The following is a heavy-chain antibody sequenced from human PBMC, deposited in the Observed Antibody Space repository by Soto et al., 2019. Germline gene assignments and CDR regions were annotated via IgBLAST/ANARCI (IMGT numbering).Heavy chain of an antibody. D-gene: IGHD3-9*01. V-gene: IGHV3-23*01. Sequence: GGSLRLSCAASGFTFSSYAMSWVRQAPGKGLEWVSAISGSGGSTYYADSVKGRFTISRDNSKNTLYLQMNSLRAEDTAVYYCAKRDILTGYYTPGAFDIWGQGTMVTVS. J-gene: IGHJ3*02. CDR3: AKRDILTGYYTPGAFDI. CDR2: ISGSGGST. CDR1: GFTFSSYA.